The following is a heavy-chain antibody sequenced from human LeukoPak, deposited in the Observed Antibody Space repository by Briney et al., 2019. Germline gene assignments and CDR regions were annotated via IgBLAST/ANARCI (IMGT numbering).Heavy chain of an antibody. CDR3: ARVPPYRYSYGPFHY. D-gene: IGHD5-18*01. V-gene: IGHV1-2*06. J-gene: IGHJ4*02. CDR2: INPNSGGT. CDR1: GYTFTGYY. Sequence: ASVKVSCKASGYTFTGYYMHWVRQAPGQRLEWMGRINPNSGGTNYPQKFQGRVTMTRDTSISTAYMALSRLRSDDTAVYYCARVPPYRYSYGPFHYWGQGTLVTVSS.